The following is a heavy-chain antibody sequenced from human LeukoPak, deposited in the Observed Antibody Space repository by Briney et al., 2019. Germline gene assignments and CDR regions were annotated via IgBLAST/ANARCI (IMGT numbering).Heavy chain of an antibody. CDR1: GFKFSTYE. V-gene: IGHV3-23*01. CDR2: IGVSGGNK. Sequence: PGGALRLYGAACGFKFSTYELSWVGHSPGKGVECGSIIGVSGGNKYYAESMKGRFTIFRDNSKNPVYLQMNSLRDEDTAVYFCAKGICDSSGYYLDFWGQGSLVTVSS. J-gene: IGHJ4*02. CDR3: AKGICDSSGYYLDF. D-gene: IGHD3-22*01.